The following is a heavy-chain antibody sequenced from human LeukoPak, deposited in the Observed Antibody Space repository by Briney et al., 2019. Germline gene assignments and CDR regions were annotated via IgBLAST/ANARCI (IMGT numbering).Heavy chain of an antibody. J-gene: IGHJ4*02. CDR3: VRGRDQVWLPTFDY. Sequence: GGSLRLSCAASGFPFSDYYMSWIRQAPGKGLEWVSHISGSANTIYNADSVKGRFTISRDNAKNSLFLQMNSLGAEDAAVYYCVRGRDQVWLPTFDYWGQGTLVTVSS. CDR1: GFPFSDYY. D-gene: IGHD5-12*01. CDR2: ISGSANTI. V-gene: IGHV3-11*01.